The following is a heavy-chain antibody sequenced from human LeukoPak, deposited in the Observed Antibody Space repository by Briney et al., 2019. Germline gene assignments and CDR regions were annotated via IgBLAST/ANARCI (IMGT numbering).Heavy chain of an antibody. Sequence: GGSLRLSCAASGFTFSSYAMSWVRQAPGKGLEWVSAISGSGGSTYYADSVKGRFTISRDNAKNSLYLQMNSLRAEDTAVYYCAGNPSSSWKTGFDYWGQGTLVTVSS. CDR2: ISGSGGST. CDR3: AGNPSSSWKTGFDY. J-gene: IGHJ4*02. CDR1: GFTFSSYA. D-gene: IGHD6-13*01. V-gene: IGHV3-23*01.